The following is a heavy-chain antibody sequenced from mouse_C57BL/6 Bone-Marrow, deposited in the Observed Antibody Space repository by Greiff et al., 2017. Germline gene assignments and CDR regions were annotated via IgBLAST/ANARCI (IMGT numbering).Heavy chain of an antibody. J-gene: IGHJ2*01. V-gene: IGHV14-4*01. CDR2: IAPENGDT. D-gene: IGHD1-1*01. CDR3: TPLITTVVATFDY. CDR1: GFNIKDDY. Sequence: VQLQQSGAELVRPGASVKLSCTASGFNIKDDYMHWVKQRPEQGLEWIGWIAPENGDTEYASKFQGKATITADTSSTTAYLQLSSLTSVDTAVYYCTPLITTVVATFDYWGQGTTLTVSS.